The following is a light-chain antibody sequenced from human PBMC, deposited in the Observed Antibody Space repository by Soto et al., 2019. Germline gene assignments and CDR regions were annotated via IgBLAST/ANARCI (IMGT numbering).Light chain of an antibody. CDR1: QTISSW. CDR3: KRYNSYSEA. J-gene: IGKJ1*01. V-gene: IGKV1-5*03. Sequence: DIQMTQSPSTLSACVAERVTNTCRASQTISSWLAWYPQKAGKAPKLLIYKASTLKSGCPSRLSGSGSGTEFALTIRSLQSDDFATYNCKRYNSYSEAFGQGTKLEIK. CDR2: KAS.